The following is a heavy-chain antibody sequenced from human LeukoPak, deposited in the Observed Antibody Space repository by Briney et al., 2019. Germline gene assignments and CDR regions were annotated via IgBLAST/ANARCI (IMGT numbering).Heavy chain of an antibody. Sequence: PSETLSLTCTVSGGSISSYYWSWIRQPAGKGLEWIGRIYTSGSTNYNPSLKSRVTMSVDTSKNQFSLKLSSVTAADTAVYYCARDRYHGSGSSTMDYWGQGTLVTVSS. CDR3: ARDRYHGSGSSTMDY. CDR1: GGSISSYY. D-gene: IGHD3-10*01. V-gene: IGHV4-4*07. J-gene: IGHJ4*02. CDR2: IYTSGST.